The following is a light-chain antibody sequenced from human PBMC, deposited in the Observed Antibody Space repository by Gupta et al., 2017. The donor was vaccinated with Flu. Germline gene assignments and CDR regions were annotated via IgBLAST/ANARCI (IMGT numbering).Light chain of an antibody. CDR3: CSYTGTYVV. CDR1: NSDVGGYNY. CDR2: DVN. J-gene: IGLJ2*01. V-gene: IGLV2-11*01. Sequence: QSALTQPRSVSGSPGQSVTISCTGTNSDVGGYNYVSWYQHHPGKAPKLIIYDVNQRPSGVPDRFSGSKSGNTASLTTSGLQAADETDYYCCSYTGTYVVFGGGTKLTVL.